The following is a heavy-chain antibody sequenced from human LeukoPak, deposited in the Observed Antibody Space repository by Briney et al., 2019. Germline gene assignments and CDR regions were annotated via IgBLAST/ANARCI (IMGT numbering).Heavy chain of an antibody. Sequence: ASVKVSCKASGYTFTSYGISWVRQAPGQGLEWIGWISAYNGNTNYAQKLQGRVTMTTDTSTSTAYMELRSLRSDDTAVYYCARFYDSSGYYGPSDYWGQGTLVTVSS. V-gene: IGHV1-18*01. CDR1: GYTFTSYG. CDR3: ARFYDSSGYYGPSDY. D-gene: IGHD3-22*01. CDR2: ISAYNGNT. J-gene: IGHJ4*02.